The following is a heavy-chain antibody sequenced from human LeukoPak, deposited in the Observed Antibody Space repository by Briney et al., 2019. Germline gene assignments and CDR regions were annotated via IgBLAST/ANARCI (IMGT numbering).Heavy chain of an antibody. CDR3: ARVPYSSGWYGLFDY. J-gene: IGHJ4*02. CDR2: INPNSGGT. CDR1: GYTFTGYY. Sequence: GASVKVSCKASGYTFTGYYMHWVRQAPGQGLEWMGWINPNSGGTNYAQKFQGRVTMTRDTSISTAYMELSRLRSDDTAVYYCARVPYSSGWYGLFDYWGQGTLVTVSS. D-gene: IGHD6-19*01. V-gene: IGHV1-2*02.